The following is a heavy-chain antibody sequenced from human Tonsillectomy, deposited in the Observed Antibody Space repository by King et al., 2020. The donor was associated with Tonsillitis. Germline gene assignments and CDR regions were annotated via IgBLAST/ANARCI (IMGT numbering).Heavy chain of an antibody. V-gene: IGHV1-46*01. Sequence: VQLVESGAEVKKPGASVKVSCKASGYTFTSYYMHWVRQAPGQGLEWMGIINPSGGSTSYAQKFQGRVTMTRDTSTSTVYMELSSLRSEDTAVYYCAREMEGGYSGYEPKHDAFDIWGQGTMVTVSS. D-gene: IGHD5-12*01. J-gene: IGHJ3*02. CDR2: INPSGGST. CDR1: GYTFTSYY. CDR3: AREMEGGYSGYEPKHDAFDI.